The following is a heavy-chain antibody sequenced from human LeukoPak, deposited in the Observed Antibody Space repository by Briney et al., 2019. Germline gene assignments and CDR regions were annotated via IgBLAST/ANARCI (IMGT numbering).Heavy chain of an antibody. Sequence: PGGSLRLSCAASGFTVSSNYMSWVRQAPGRGLEWVSVIYSGGSTYYADSVKGRFTISRDNSKNTLFLQMNSLRVGDTAVYYCARGTVTMVDYWGQGTLVTVSS. V-gene: IGHV3-66*01. D-gene: IGHD3-10*01. CDR1: GFTVSSNY. CDR2: IYSGGST. CDR3: ARGTVTMVDY. J-gene: IGHJ4*02.